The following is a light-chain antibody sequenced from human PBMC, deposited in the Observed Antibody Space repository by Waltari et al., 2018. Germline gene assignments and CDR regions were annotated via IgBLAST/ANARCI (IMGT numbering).Light chain of an antibody. CDR2: DVT. CDR3: ISYTTRRLWV. CDR1: SMDVGYYNY. Sequence: QTALTQPAPVSRSPGPSISISCTGTSMDVGYYNYVSWYQPHPGQAPKLMIYDVTKRPSGVSNRFSGSKSGNTASLTISGLQAEEEADYYCISYTTRRLWVFGGGTQLTVL. V-gene: IGLV2-14*03. J-gene: IGLJ3*02.